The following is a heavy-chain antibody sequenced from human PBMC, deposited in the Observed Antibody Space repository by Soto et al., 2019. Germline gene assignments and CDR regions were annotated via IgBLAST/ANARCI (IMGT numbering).Heavy chain of an antibody. J-gene: IGHJ6*02. CDR2: IYYSGST. D-gene: IGHD3-3*01. CDR1: GDSISNGCYY. CDR3: ARDVTDFWSGHEGMDV. Sequence: TSETLSLTCTVSGDSISNGCYYWTWIRQHPGKGLEWIGYIYYSGSTYYNPSLKSRVTISVDTSKNQFSLKLTSVTAADTAVYYCARDVTDFWSGHEGMDVWGQGTTVTVSS. V-gene: IGHV4-31*03.